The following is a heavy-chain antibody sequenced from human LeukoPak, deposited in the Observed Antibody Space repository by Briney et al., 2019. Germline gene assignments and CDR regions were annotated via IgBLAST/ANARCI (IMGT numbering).Heavy chain of an antibody. V-gene: IGHV5-51*01. D-gene: IGHD6-19*01. Sequence: GESLKISCKGSGYTYSNYWIGWVRQMPGKAREWMGIIYPGDSHTRYNPSFQGQVTISADKSISTAYLQWSSLKASDTAMYYCARLSDIAVAGPDYFDYWGQGTLVIVSS. CDR2: IYPGDSHT. J-gene: IGHJ4*02. CDR3: ARLSDIAVAGPDYFDY. CDR1: GYTYSNYW.